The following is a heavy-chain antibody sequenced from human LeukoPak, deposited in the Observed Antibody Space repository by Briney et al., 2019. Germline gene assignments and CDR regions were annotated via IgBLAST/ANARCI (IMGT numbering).Heavy chain of an antibody. V-gene: IGHV4-34*03. Sequence: KASETLSLTCAVYGGSFSGYYWSWIRQPPGKGLEWIGEINHSGSTNYNPSLKSRVTISVDTSKNQFSLKLSSVTAADTAVYYCSTAVASTDYWGQGTLVTVSS. CDR3: STAVASTDY. J-gene: IGHJ4*02. CDR2: INHSGST. CDR1: GGSFSGYY. D-gene: IGHD6-19*01.